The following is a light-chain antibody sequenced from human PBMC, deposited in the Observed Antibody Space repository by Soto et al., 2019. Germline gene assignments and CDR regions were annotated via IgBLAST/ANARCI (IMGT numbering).Light chain of an antibody. V-gene: IGLV2-14*01. CDR2: DVS. Sequence: QSPLTRPPSVSRSPAQSITISCTGTSSDVGGYNYVSWYQQHPGKAPKFMIYDVSNRPSGVSNRFSGSKSGNTASLTISGLQAEDEADYYCSSYTTSNTRQIVFGTGTKVTVL. CDR3: SSYTTSNTRQIV. CDR1: SSDVGGYNY. J-gene: IGLJ1*01.